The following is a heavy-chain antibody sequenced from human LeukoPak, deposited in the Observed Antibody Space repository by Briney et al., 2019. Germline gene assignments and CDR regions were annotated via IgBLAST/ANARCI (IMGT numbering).Heavy chain of an antibody. CDR3: ARHRYSSAWSVVDY. CDR1: GGSISTYY. V-gene: IGHV4-59*08. D-gene: IGHD6-19*01. Sequence: PSETLSLTCTVPGGSISTYYWSWIRQPPGKGLEWIGNIYYSGSTNYNPSLKSRVTISVDTSKNQFSLKLTAVTAADTAVYYCARHRYSSAWSVVDYWGQGTLVTVSS. J-gene: IGHJ4*02. CDR2: IYYSGST.